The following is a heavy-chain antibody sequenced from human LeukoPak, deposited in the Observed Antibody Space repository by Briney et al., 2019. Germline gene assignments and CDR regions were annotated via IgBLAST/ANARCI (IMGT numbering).Heavy chain of an antibody. J-gene: IGHJ4*02. CDR1: GYTFTDYY. V-gene: IGHV1-69-2*01. D-gene: IGHD6-13*01. CDR2: VDPEDGET. CDR3: ATGIRYSSSWDLDY. Sequence: ASVKVSCKASGYTFTDYYMHWVQQAPGKGLEWMGRVDPEDGETIYAEKFQGRVTITADTSTDTAYMELSSLRSEDTAVYYCATGIRYSSSWDLDYWGQGTLVTVSS.